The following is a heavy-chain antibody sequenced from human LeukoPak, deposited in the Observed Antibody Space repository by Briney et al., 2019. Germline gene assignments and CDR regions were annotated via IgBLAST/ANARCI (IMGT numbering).Heavy chain of an antibody. Sequence: PSETLSLTCAVYGGSFSGYYWSWIRQPPGKGLEWIGEINHSGSTNYNPSLKSRVTISVDTSKNQFSLKPSSVTAADTAVYYCARGRGWITIFGVGPPTIGFDPWGQGTLVTVSS. D-gene: IGHD3-3*01. V-gene: IGHV4-34*01. J-gene: IGHJ5*02. CDR3: ARGRGWITIFGVGPPTIGFDP. CDR2: INHSGST. CDR1: GGSFSGYY.